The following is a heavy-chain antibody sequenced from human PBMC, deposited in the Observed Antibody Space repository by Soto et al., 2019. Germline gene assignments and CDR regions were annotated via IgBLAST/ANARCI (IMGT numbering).Heavy chain of an antibody. V-gene: IGHV1-69*02. CDR3: ASSYGSGYRAFDY. D-gene: IGHD3-10*01. Sequence: QVQLVQSGAEVKRPGSSVKVSCKASGDTFNFYSINWVRQAPGIGLEWVGRVNPIVSMSNYAQKLRGRVTMTADKSMSTAYMELSSLRSEDTAMYFCASSYGSGYRAFDYWGQGALITVSS. CDR1: GDTFNFYS. CDR2: VNPIVSMS. J-gene: IGHJ4*02.